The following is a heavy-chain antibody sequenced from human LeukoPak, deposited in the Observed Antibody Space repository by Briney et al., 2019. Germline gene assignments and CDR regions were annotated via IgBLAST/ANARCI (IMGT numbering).Heavy chain of an antibody. CDR1: GFTFSSHW. Sequence: GGSLRLSCAASGFTFSSHWMHWVRQAPGKGLVWVSRISPDGSTTKNADSVKGRFTISRVNARSTLFLQLNSLRAEDTAVYYCAREINKWFDPWGQGTLVTVSS. J-gene: IGHJ5*02. CDR2: ISPDGSTT. V-gene: IGHV3-74*03. CDR3: AREINKWFDP.